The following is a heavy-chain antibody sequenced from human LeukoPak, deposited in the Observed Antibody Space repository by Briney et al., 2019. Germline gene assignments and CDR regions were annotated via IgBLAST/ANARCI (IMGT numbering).Heavy chain of an antibody. CDR3: ARESSTEMGYYYYMDV. D-gene: IGHD5-24*01. J-gene: IGHJ6*03. CDR2: IYTSGST. V-gene: IGHV4-4*07. CDR1: GGSISSYY. Sequence: SETLSLTCTVSGGSISSYYWSWIRQPAGKGLEWIGRIYTSGSTNYNPSLKSRVTMSVDTSKNQFSLKLSSVTAADTAVYYCARESSTEMGYYYYMDVWGKGTTVTVSS.